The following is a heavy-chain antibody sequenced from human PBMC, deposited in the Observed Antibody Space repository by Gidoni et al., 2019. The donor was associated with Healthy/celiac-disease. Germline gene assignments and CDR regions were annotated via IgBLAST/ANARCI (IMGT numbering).Heavy chain of an antibody. D-gene: IGHD6-19*01. CDR3: ASPVGQGLPPDY. Sequence: QVQLVESGGGVVQPGRSLRLSCAASGFTSSSYGMHWVRQAPGKGLEWVAVIWYDGSNKYYADAGKGRFTISRDNSKNTPYLQMNSLRAEDTAVYYGASPVGQGLPPDYWGQGTLVTVSS. CDR2: IWYDGSNK. CDR1: GFTSSSYG. V-gene: IGHV3-33*01. J-gene: IGHJ4*02.